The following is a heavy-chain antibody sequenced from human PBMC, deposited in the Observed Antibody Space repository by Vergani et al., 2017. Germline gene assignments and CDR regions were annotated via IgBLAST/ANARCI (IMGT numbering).Heavy chain of an antibody. Sequence: QVQLVQSGAEVKKPGASVKVSCKASGYTFTSYDINWVRQATGQGLEWMGWMNPNSGNTGYAQKVQGRVTMTRNTSISTAYMERSSLRSEDTAVYYCARGHWSPTNRFSIAARNLDYWGQGTLVTVSS. CDR1: GYTFTSYD. V-gene: IGHV1-8*01. CDR3: ARGHWSPTNRFSIAARNLDY. J-gene: IGHJ4*02. D-gene: IGHD6-6*01. CDR2: MNPNSGNT.